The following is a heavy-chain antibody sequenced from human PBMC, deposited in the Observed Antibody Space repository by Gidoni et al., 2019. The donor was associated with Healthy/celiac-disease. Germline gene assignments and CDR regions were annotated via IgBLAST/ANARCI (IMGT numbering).Heavy chain of an antibody. V-gene: IGHV3-66*01. CDR1: GFTFSHTS. D-gene: IGHD2-15*01. Sequence: EVQVVESGGGLVQPGWSLSLSCAASGFTFSHTSMSWVRQAPGPGLEWVSVVYSGGSTYYAASVKGRFTISRDNPKNTLLLQMNSRRAEDTAVYYCARDRARPDPVVTTTPGAFDIWGQGTMVTVSS. J-gene: IGHJ3*02. CDR3: ARDRARPDPVVTTTPGAFDI. CDR2: VYSGGST.